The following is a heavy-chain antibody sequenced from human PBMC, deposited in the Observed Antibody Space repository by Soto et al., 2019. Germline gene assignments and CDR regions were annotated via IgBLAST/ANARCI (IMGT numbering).Heavy chain of an antibody. J-gene: IGHJ4*02. V-gene: IGHV1-2*02. CDR2: INPNTGGT. Sequence: QVQLVQSGAEVKKPGASVKVSCKASGYTFTGHHIHWVRQAPGQGLEWMGWINPNTGGTNFAQKFQGRVTMTRETSISTAHMELSRLRSDDTAVYYCAISRYCSGGDCTTQSLYYFDYWGQGTLVTVSS. D-gene: IGHD2-15*01. CDR1: GYTFTGHH. CDR3: AISRYCSGGDCTTQSLYYFDY.